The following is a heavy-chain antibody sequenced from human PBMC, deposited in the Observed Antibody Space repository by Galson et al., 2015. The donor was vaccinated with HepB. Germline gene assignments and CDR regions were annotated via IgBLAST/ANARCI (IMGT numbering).Heavy chain of an antibody. CDR2: IYHSGST. CDR1: GGSISSSNW. D-gene: IGHD4-23*01. CDR3: ANLEGDYGGYSGGY. J-gene: IGHJ4*02. Sequence: ETLSLTCDVSGGSISSSNWWSWVRQSPGKGLEWIGEIYHSGSTNYNPSLKSRVTISVDKSKNQFSLKLSSVTAADTAVYYCANLEGDYGGYSGGYWGQGTLVTVSS. V-gene: IGHV4-4*02.